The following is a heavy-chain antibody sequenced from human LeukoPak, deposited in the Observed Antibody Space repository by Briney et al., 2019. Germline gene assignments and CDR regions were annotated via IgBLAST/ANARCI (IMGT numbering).Heavy chain of an antibody. D-gene: IGHD3-9*01. J-gene: IGHJ6*03. V-gene: IGHV4-34*01. Sequence: SETLSLTCAVYGGSFSGYYWSWIRQPPGKGLEWIGEINHSGSTNYNPSLKSRVTMSVDTSKNQFSLRLSSVTAADTAVYYCARGIITRLTAYYYYYMDVWGKGTTVTVSS. CDR3: ARGIITRLTAYYYYYMDV. CDR2: INHSGST. CDR1: GGSFSGYY.